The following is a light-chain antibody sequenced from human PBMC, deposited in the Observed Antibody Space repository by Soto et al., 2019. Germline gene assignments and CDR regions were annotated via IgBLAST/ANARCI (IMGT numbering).Light chain of an antibody. Sequence: EIVMTQSPATLSVSPGERATLSCRASQSVGSNVAWHQLKPGQGPRLLIYGASTRAAGIPARFSGSGSGTEFTLTISSLQSEDFAVYSCQQYDNWPPYTFGQGTKLEIK. J-gene: IGKJ2*01. V-gene: IGKV3-15*01. CDR3: QQYDNWPPYT. CDR2: GAS. CDR1: QSVGSN.